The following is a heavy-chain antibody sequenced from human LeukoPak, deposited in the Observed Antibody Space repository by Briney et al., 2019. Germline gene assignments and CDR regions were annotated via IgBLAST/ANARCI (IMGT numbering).Heavy chain of an antibody. CDR1: GYTFTIYD. D-gene: IGHD3-3*01. V-gene: IGHV1-8*03. Sequence: GASVTVSFKASGYTFTIYDINWVRQATGQGLEWMGWMNPNSGNTGYAQKFQGRVTITRNTSISTAYMELSSLRSEDTAVYYCARGSTYYDFWSGYYTGNYFDYWGQGTLVTVSS. J-gene: IGHJ4*02. CDR3: ARGSTYYDFWSGYYTGNYFDY. CDR2: MNPNSGNT.